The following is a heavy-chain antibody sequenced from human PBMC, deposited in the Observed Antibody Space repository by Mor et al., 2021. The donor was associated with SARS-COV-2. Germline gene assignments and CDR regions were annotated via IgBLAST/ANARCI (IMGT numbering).Heavy chain of an antibody. J-gene: IGHJ4*02. V-gene: IGHV3-30-3*01. CDR3: ARDNGGTHYFDY. Sequence: LEWVAVISYDGSNKYYADSVKGRFTISRDNSKNTLYLQMNSLRAEDTAVYYCARDNGGTHYFDYWGQGTLVTVS. CDR2: ISYDGSNK. D-gene: IGHD1-1*01.